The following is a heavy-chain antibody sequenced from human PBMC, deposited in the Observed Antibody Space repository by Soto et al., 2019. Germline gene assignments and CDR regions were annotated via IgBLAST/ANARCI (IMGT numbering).Heavy chain of an antibody. Sequence: GGSLRLSCAASGFPFSSYAMHWVRQAPGKGLEGGAVISSDGNNKYHADSVKGRFTLSRDNSKNTLYGQMSILRAEDTAADDCDSDGAAAGTYYYDYGMDVWGQGTTATVSS. V-gene: IGHV3-30-3*01. CDR1: GFPFSSYA. CDR3: DSDGAAAGTYYYDYGMDV. J-gene: IGHJ6*02. CDR2: ISSDGNNK. D-gene: IGHD6-13*01.